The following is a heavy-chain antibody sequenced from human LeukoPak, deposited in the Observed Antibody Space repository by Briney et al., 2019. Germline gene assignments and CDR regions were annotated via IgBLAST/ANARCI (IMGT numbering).Heavy chain of an antibody. V-gene: IGHV4-34*01. Sequence: SETLSLTCAVYGGSFSGYYWSWIRQPPGKGLEWIGEINHSGSTNYNPSLKSRVTISVDTSKNQFSLKLSSVTAADTAVYYCAREITPGIAVAGTGEYFQHWGQGTLVTVSS. CDR1: GGSFSGYY. D-gene: IGHD6-19*01. CDR3: AREITPGIAVAGTGEYFQH. J-gene: IGHJ1*01. CDR2: INHSGST.